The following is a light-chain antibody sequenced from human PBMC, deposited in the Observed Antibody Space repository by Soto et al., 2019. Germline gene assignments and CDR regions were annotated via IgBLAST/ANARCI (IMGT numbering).Light chain of an antibody. V-gene: IGLV1-51*01. Sequence: QSVMTQPPSVSAAPGQKVTISCSGSRSNIGGNSVSWYQQLPGTAPKLLIYDDNKRPSGIPDRFSVAKSGTSATLGITGLQTGDEADYYCGSWDSSLSAYVFGTGTKVTVL. CDR2: DDN. CDR1: RSNIGGNS. CDR3: GSWDSSLSAYV. J-gene: IGLJ1*01.